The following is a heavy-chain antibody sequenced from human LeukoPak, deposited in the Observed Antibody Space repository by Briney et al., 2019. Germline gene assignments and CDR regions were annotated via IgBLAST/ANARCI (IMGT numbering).Heavy chain of an antibody. CDR3: ARAPSFLYSSSWLDY. CDR2: INHSGST. J-gene: IGHJ4*02. D-gene: IGHD6-13*01. V-gene: IGHV4-34*01. Sequence: SDTLSLTCAVYRASFSGYYWSWIRQPPGKGLEWIGEINHSGSTNYNPSLKSRVTISVDTSKNQFSLKLSSVTAADTAVYYCARAPSFLYSSSWLDYWGQGTLVTVSS. CDR1: RASFSGYY.